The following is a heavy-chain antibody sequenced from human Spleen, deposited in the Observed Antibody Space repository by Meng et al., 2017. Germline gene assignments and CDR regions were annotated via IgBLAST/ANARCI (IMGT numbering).Heavy chain of an antibody. CDR1: GGSFSDYY. J-gene: IGHJ4*02. V-gene: IGHV4-34*01. Sequence: QVHLQAGGAGLLKPSETLSLTCVVSGGSFSDYYWSWIRQPPGKGLEWIGEINHGGSTNYNPSLESRATISVDTSQNNLSLKLSSVTAADSAVYYCARGPTTMAHDFDYWGQGTLVTVSS. CDR3: ARGPTTMAHDFDY. D-gene: IGHD4-11*01. CDR2: INHGGST.